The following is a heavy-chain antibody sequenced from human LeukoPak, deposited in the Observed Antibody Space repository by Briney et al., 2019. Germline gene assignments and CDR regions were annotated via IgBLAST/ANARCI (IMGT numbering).Heavy chain of an antibody. CDR2: ISWNSGSI. V-gene: IGHV3-9*01. J-gene: IGHJ4*02. CDR1: GFTFDDYA. CDR3: ARPDNFWSGYSFDS. Sequence: GGSLRLSCAASGFTFDDYAMHWVRQAPGKGLEWVSGISWNSGSIGYADSVKGRFTISRDNAKNSLYLQMNSLRAEDTAVYYCARPDNFWSGYSFDSWGQGTLVTVSS. D-gene: IGHD3-3*01.